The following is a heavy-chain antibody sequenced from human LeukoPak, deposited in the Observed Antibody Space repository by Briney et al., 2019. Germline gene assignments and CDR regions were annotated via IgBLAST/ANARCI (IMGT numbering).Heavy chain of an antibody. CDR1: GGSISSGGYY. CDR2: IYYSGTT. V-gene: IGHV4-39*01. CDR3: ARHRASGIVGAPRHAFDI. J-gene: IGHJ3*02. Sequence: SETLSLTCTVSGGSISSGGYYWGWIRQPPGKGLEWIGSIYYSGTTYYSPSLKSRVTISVDTSKNQFSLRLSSVTAADTAIYYCARHRASGIVGAPRHAFDIWGQGAMVTVSS. D-gene: IGHD1-26*01.